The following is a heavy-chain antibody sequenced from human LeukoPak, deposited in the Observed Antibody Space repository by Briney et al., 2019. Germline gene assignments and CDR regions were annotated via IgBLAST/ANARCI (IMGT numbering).Heavy chain of an antibody. V-gene: IGHV4-39*01. Sequence: PSETLSLTCTVSGGSISSSSYYWGWIRQPPGKGLEWIGSIFYSGSTYYNPSLKSRVTISVDTSKNQFSLKLSSVTAADTAVYYCARRPLRYCSSTSCYSYAFDIWGQGTMVTVSS. CDR3: ARRPLRYCSSTSCYSYAFDI. J-gene: IGHJ3*02. D-gene: IGHD2-2*01. CDR2: IFYSGST. CDR1: GGSISSSSYY.